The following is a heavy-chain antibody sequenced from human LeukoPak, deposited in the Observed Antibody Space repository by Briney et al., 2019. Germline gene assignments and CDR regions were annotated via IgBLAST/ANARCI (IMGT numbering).Heavy chain of an antibody. CDR3: ARMPKYCSGGSCLGFDY. J-gene: IGHJ4*02. D-gene: IGHD2-15*01. CDR2: IYYSGST. Sequence: SETLSLTCTVSGGSISSYYWSWIRQPPGKGLEWIGYIYYSGSTNYKPSLKSRVTISVDTSKNQFSLKLSSVTAADTAVCYCARMPKYCSGGSCLGFDYWGLGTLVTVSS. CDR1: GGSISSYY. V-gene: IGHV4-59*01.